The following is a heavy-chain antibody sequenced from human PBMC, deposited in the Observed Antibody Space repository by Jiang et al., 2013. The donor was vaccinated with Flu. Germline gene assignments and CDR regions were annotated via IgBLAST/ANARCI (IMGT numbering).Heavy chain of an antibody. D-gene: IGHD1-26*01. CDR1: GYTFTSYY. CDR3: ARDSGGSYYYYYGMDV. V-gene: IGHV1-46*01. Sequence: KVSCKASGYTFTSYYMHWVRQAPGQGLEWMGIINPSGGSTSYAQKFQGRVTMTRDTSTSTVYMELSSLRSEDTAVYYCARDSGGSYYYYYGMDVWGQGTTVTVSS. CDR2: INPSGGST. J-gene: IGHJ6*02.